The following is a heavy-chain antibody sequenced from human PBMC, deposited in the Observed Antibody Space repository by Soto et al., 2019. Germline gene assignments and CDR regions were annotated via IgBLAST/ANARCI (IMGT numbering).Heavy chain of an antibody. CDR2: IFHCGST. CDR1: GGSISSSNW. CDR3: ARDFGYRGYGDY. D-gene: IGHD5-12*01. J-gene: IGHJ4*02. Sequence: QVQLQESGPGLVKPSGTLSLTCAVSGGSISSSNWWSWVRQTPGKGLEWIGKIFHCGSTKYNPSHKCRVTISVDKSRNQFSLKLCSVTAADTAVYYCARDFGYRGYGDYWGQGTLVTVSS. V-gene: IGHV4-4*02.